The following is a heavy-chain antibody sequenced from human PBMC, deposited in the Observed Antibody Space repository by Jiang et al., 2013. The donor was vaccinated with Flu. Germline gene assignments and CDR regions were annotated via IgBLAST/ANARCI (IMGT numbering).Heavy chain of an antibody. J-gene: IGHJ4*02. D-gene: IGHD5-12*01. Sequence: GAEVKKPGSSVKVSCKASGGTFSSYAISWVRQAPGQGLEWMGRIIPILGIANYAQKFQGRVTITADKSTSTAYMELSSLRSEDTAVYYCARGYVALYYFDYWGQGTLVTVSS. CDR2: IIPILGIA. CDR3: ARGYVALYYFDY. CDR1: GGTFSSYA. V-gene: IGHV1-69*04.